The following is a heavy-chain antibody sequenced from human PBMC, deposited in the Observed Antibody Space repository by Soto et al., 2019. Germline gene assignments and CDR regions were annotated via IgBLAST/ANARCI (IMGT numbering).Heavy chain of an antibody. CDR3: AKAAMITFGGVIARFDY. CDR1: GFTFSSYA. Sequence: EVQLLESGGGLVQPGGSLRLSCAASGFTFSSYAMSWVRQAPGKGLEWVSAISGSGGSTYYADSVKGRFTISRDSSKNTLYLQMNSLRAEDTAVYYCAKAAMITFGGVIARFDYWGQGTLVTVSS. D-gene: IGHD3-16*02. V-gene: IGHV3-23*01. CDR2: ISGSGGST. J-gene: IGHJ4*02.